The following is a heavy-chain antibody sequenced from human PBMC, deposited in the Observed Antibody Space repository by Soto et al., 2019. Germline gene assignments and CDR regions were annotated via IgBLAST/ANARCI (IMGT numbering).Heavy chain of an antibody. CDR1: GFTFSSFE. CDR3: VKGGWLDF. CDR2: ISDDSSRT. V-gene: IGHV3-23*01. D-gene: IGHD3-16*01. J-gene: IGHJ5*01. Sequence: EVQLLESGGGLVQPGGSLRLSCAASGFTFSSFEMSWVRQAPGRGLEWVSFISDDSSRTYYADAVKGRFTISRDNSKHTLDLQMNSVTAEDTAVYACVKGGWLDFWGQGTLVTVSS.